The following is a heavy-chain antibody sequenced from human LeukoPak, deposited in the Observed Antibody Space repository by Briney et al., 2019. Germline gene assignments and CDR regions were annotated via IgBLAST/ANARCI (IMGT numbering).Heavy chain of an antibody. CDR2: INHSGGT. CDR1: GGSFSGYY. J-gene: IGHJ6*02. CDR3: ARDCSSTSCYRDYYYYCGMDV. D-gene: IGHD2-2*02. Sequence: SETLSLTCAVYGGSFSGYYWSWIRQPPGKGLEWIGEINHSGGTNYNPSLKSRVTISVDTSKNQFSLKLSSVTAADTAVYYCARDCSSTSCYRDYYYYCGMDVWGQGTTVTVSS. V-gene: IGHV4-34*01.